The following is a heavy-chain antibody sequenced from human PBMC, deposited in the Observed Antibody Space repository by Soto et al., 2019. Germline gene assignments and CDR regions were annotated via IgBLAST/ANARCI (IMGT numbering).Heavy chain of an antibody. D-gene: IGHD2-8*02. CDR2: ISYDAKSK. CDR3: ARGLLAAGPFDS. CDR1: GFTFNTYG. J-gene: IGHJ4*02. V-gene: IGHV3-30*03. Sequence: PGGSLRLSCAASGFTFNTYGMHWVRQAPGKGLEWVAVISYDAKSKLYVDSVRGRFTISRDNSKNTLFLPMDSLRPEDTALYYCARGLLAAGPFDSWGQGTLVTVSS.